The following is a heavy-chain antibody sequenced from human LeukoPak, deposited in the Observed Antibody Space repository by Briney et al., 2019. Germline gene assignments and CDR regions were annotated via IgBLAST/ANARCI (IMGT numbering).Heavy chain of an antibody. CDR1: GGSFSGYY. J-gene: IGHJ4*02. CDR2: IKDSGST. V-gene: IGHV4-34*01. CDR3: ARAFGIQSNY. Sequence: SETLSLTCAVYGGSFSGYYWSWIRQPPGKGLEWIGEIKDSGSTNYNPSLKSRVIMSVDTSKYQFSLHLSSVTAADTAVYYCARAFGIQSNYWGQGALVTVSS. D-gene: IGHD3-16*01.